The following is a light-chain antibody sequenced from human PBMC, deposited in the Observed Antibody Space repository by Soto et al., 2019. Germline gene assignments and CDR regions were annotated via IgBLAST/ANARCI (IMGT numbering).Light chain of an antibody. J-gene: IGKJ4*01. CDR1: QSVSSY. V-gene: IGKV3-11*01. CDR2: DAS. Sequence: EIVVTQSPGTLSLAPGEIATLSFRASQSVSSYLAWYQKKPGQAPRLVVYDASNRATGIPARFSGSGSGTDLTLTISSLEPEDFAAYYCQQRSNWPPLTFGGGTKVDI. CDR3: QQRSNWPPLT.